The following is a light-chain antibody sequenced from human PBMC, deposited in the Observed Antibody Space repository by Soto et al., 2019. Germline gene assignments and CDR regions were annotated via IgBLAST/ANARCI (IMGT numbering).Light chain of an antibody. Sequence: ALTQPASVSGSPGQSITISCTGTSSDVGGYNYVSWYQQHPGKAPKLMIYEVNNRPPEVSNRFSGSKSGNTASLTTSGLQPEDEADYYCNSYTSRYTFVLGTGTKVTVL. CDR3: NSYTSRYTFV. CDR1: SSDVGGYNY. J-gene: IGLJ1*01. V-gene: IGLV2-14*01. CDR2: EVN.